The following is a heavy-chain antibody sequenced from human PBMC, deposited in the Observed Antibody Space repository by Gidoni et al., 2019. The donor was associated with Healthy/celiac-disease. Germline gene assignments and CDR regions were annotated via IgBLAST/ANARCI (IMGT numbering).Heavy chain of an antibody. Sequence: QVTLKESGPVLVKPTETLTLTCTVSGFSLSNASMGVSWIRQPPGKALEWLAHIFSNDEKSYSTSLKSRLTISKDTSKSQVVLTMTNMDPVDTATYYCARIQRITIFGVVRGNWFDPWGQGTLVTVSS. CDR1: GFSLSNASMG. CDR3: ARIQRITIFGVVRGNWFDP. D-gene: IGHD3-3*01. CDR2: IFSNDEK. J-gene: IGHJ5*02. V-gene: IGHV2-26*01.